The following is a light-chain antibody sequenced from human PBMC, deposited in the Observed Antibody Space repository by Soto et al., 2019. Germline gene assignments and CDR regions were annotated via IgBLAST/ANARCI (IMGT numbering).Light chain of an antibody. CDR3: LLSYNAARV. CDR2: DTS. J-gene: IGLJ2*01. CDR1: TGAVTSNHH. Sequence: QAVVTQEPSLTVSPGGTVTLTCGSSTGAVTSNHHPYWFQQKAGQAPRTLIYDTSNKHSCTPARISGSLLGDKAALTLSGAQPEDEAQYYCLLSYNAARVFGGGTKLTVL. V-gene: IGLV7-46*01.